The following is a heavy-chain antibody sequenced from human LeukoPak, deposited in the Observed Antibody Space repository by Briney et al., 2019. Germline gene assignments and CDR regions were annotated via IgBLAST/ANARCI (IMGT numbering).Heavy chain of an antibody. Sequence: PSETLSLTCTVSGGSISSSSYYWGWIRQPPGKGLEWIGSIYYSGSTYYNPSLKSRVTMSVDTSKNQFSLKLSSVTAADTAVYYCARDTLLGGLGYYYMDVWGKGTTVTISS. CDR1: GGSISSSSYY. J-gene: IGHJ6*03. V-gene: IGHV4-39*07. D-gene: IGHD3-16*01. CDR2: IYYSGST. CDR3: ARDTLLGGLGYYYMDV.